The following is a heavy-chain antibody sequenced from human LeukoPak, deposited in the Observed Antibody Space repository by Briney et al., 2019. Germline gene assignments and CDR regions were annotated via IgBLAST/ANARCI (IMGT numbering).Heavy chain of an antibody. D-gene: IGHD3-16*02. CDR1: GFIFSSSW. CDR3: ARERVVGPAGYFQH. Sequence: PGGSLRLSCAASGFIFSSSWMSWVRQAPGKGLEWVANTNQDGSEKYYLESVRGRFTISRDNAKNSLYLQMNSLRAEDTAVYYCARERVVGPAGYFQHWGQGSLVTVSS. V-gene: IGHV3-7*01. CDR2: TNQDGSEK. J-gene: IGHJ1*01.